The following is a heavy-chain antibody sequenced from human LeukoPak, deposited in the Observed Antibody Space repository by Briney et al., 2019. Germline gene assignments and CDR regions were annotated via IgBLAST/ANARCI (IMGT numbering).Heavy chain of an antibody. V-gene: IGHV3-48*01. CDR3: TRGYDISDS. D-gene: IGHD3-9*01. J-gene: IGHJ5*01. CDR1: GFTFSSYT. CDR2: ISGGSYTI. Sequence: GGSLRLSCAASGFTFSSYTMNWVRQAPGKGLEWVSYISGGSYTIYYADSVKGRFTISRDDAKNSLYLQMSSLRVEETSIYYCTRGYDISDSWGQGTVVTVSS.